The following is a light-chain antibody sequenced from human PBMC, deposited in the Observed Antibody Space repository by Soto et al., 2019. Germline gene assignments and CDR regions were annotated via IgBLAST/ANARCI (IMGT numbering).Light chain of an antibody. CDR3: SSYTSSSTIYV. Sequence: QSALTQPASGSGSPGQSITISCTGTSSDVGTYNYVSWYQQHPGKAPKLIIYDVSNRPSGVSNRFSGSKSGNTASLTISGLQAEDEADYYCSSYTSSSTIYVFATGTKLTVL. J-gene: IGLJ1*01. CDR2: DVS. V-gene: IGLV2-14*01. CDR1: SSDVGTYNY.